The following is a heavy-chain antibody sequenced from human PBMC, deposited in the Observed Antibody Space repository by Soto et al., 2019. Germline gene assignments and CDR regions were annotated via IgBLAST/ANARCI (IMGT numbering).Heavy chain of an antibody. V-gene: IGHV3-23*01. CDR3: AKVRCSSTSCYTGRSKTFDY. CDR2: ISGSGGST. Sequence: VQLLESGGGLVQPGGSLRLSCAASGFTFSSYAMSWVRQAPGKGLEWVSAISGSGGSTYYADSVKGRFTISRDNSKNTLYLQMNSLRAEDTAVYYCAKVRCSSTSCYTGRSKTFDYWGQGTLVTVSS. D-gene: IGHD2-2*02. CDR1: GFTFSSYA. J-gene: IGHJ4*02.